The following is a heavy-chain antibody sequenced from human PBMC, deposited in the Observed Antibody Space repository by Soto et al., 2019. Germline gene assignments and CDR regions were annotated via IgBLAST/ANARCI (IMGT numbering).Heavy chain of an antibody. V-gene: IGHV3-33*01. D-gene: IGHD6-13*01. CDR2: IWYDGSNK. Sequence: HPGGSLRLSCAASGSTFSSYGMHWVRQAPGKGLEWVAAIWYDGSNKYYADSVKGRFTISRDNSKNTLYLQMNSLRAEDTAVYYCARARQQLIHKNWFDPWGQGTLVTVSS. CDR1: GSTFSSYG. CDR3: ARARQQLIHKNWFDP. J-gene: IGHJ5*02.